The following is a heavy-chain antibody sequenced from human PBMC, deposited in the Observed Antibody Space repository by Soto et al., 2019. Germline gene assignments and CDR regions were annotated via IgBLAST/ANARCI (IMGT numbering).Heavy chain of an antibody. CDR3: ARQGSHGAYYYGMDV. CDR1: GYRFSSYW. V-gene: IGHV5-51*01. J-gene: IGHJ6*02. CDR2: IYPGDSDT. D-gene: IGHD3-16*01. Sequence: GESLKISGKGSGYRFSSYWIAWVRQMPGKGLEWMGMIYPGDSDTRYSPSFEVQVTISADKSNSTADLQWSSLKASDTAMYSCARQGSHGAYYYGMDVWGQGTTVTVSS.